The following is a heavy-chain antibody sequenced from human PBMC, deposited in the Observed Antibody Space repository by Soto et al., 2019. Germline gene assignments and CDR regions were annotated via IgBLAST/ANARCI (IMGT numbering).Heavy chain of an antibody. J-gene: IGHJ5*02. CDR1: GFTFSSYA. CDR3: AKDAVVGSGYERNWFDP. D-gene: IGHD5-12*01. V-gene: IGHV3-23*01. CDR2: ISGSGGST. Sequence: GGSLRLSCAASGFTFSSYAMSWVRQAPGKGLEWVSAISGSGGSTYYADSVKGRFTISRDNSKNTLYLQMNSLRAEDTAVYYCAKDAVVGSGYERNWFDPWGQGTLVTVSS.